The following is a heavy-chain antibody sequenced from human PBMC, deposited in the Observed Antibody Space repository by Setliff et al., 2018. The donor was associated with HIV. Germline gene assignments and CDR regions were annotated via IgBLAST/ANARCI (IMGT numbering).Heavy chain of an antibody. CDR3: ARGPPLPLGFDM. Sequence: ASVKVSCKASGDTFADSGIHWVRQAPGQGLERMGCISPYNLNTAYAQKLQGRVTMTTDASTSTAYMELRSLTSDDTAVYYCARGPPLPLGFDMWGQGTMVTVSS. CDR2: ISPYNLNT. V-gene: IGHV1-18*01. CDR1: GDTFADSG. J-gene: IGHJ3*02.